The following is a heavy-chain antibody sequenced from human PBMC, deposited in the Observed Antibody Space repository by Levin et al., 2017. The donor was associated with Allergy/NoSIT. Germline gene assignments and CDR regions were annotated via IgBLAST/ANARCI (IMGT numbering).Heavy chain of an antibody. V-gene: IGHV1-3*01. CDR2: VNAGNGNT. Sequence: ASVKVSCKASGYSFGGYVMHWLRQAPGQRLEWMGWVNAGNGNTKYSQKFQDRVTLTRDTSARTAYMELSSLRSEDTAVYYCARDPGIGVTGKWVEYWFGPWGQGTLVTVSS. D-gene: IGHD6-19*01. CDR1: GYSFGGYV. CDR3: ARDPGIGVTGKWVEYWFGP. J-gene: IGHJ5*02.